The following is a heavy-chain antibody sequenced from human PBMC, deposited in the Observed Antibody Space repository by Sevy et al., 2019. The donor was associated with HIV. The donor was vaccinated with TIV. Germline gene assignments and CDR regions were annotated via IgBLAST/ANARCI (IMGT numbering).Heavy chain of an antibody. CDR2: ISWNSGSI. Sequence: GGSLRLSCAASGFTFDDYAMHWVRQAPGKGLEWVSGISWNSGSIGYADSVKGRFTISRDNAKNSLYLQMNSLRAEDTALYCCAKAGGYYDSSGYPQDYFDYWGQGTLVTVSS. V-gene: IGHV3-9*01. D-gene: IGHD3-22*01. CDR1: GFTFDDYA. J-gene: IGHJ4*02. CDR3: AKAGGYYDSSGYPQDYFDY.